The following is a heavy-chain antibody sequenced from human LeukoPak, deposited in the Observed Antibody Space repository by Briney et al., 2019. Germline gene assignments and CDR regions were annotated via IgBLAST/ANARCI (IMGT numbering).Heavy chain of an antibody. V-gene: IGHV3-7*01. J-gene: IGHJ4*02. Sequence: SGGSLRLSCAASGFTFSTCWMSWVRQAPGKGLQWVANIKQDGSEKSYVDSVKGRFTISRDNAKNSLYLQMNSLRAEDTAVYYCARDASTAGTTWDYWGQGTLVTVSS. CDR3: ARDASTAGTTWDY. CDR2: IKQDGSEK. CDR1: GFTFSTCW. D-gene: IGHD1-1*01.